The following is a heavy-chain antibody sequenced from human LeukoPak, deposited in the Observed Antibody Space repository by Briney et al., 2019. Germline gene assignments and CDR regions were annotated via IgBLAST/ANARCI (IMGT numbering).Heavy chain of an antibody. CDR1: GFTFNGYV. Sequence: GGSLRLSCIGSGFTFNGYVMHWIRQSPGKGLEWVALLSDDGTNKYYADSVKGRFTITRENSKNTVYLQMHSLRPDDTAMYFCARSSLYGDYVQYWGQGTLVTVSS. J-gene: IGHJ4*02. V-gene: IGHV3-30*03. CDR3: ARSSLYGDYVQY. D-gene: IGHD4-17*01. CDR2: LSDDGTNK.